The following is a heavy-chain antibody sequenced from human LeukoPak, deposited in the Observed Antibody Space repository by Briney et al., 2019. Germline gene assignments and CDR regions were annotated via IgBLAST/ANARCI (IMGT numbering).Heavy chain of an antibody. J-gene: IGHJ4*02. CDR1: GGSISSHY. Sequence: SETLSLTCTVSGGSISSHYWSWIRQPPGKGLEGIGNIYYSGSTNYNPSLKSRVTISVDTSKNQFSLKLSSVTAADTAVYYCASSGYSYGSYYFDYWGQGTLVTVSS. CDR2: IYYSGST. V-gene: IGHV4-59*11. CDR3: ASSGYSYGSYYFDY. D-gene: IGHD5-18*01.